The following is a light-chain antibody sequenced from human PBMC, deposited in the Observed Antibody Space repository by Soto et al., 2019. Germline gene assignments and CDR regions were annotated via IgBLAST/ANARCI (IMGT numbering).Light chain of an antibody. V-gene: IGKV1-6*01. CDR2: AAS. CDR3: LQHYNYPRT. J-gene: IGKJ1*01. CDR1: QGIRND. Sequence: AIQMTQSPSSLSASVGDRVTIACRASQGIRNDLVWYQQKPGKAPNLLIYAASSLPSGVPSRFSGSGSGTDFTLTISSLQPEDFATYYCLQHYNYPRTFGQGTKVEIK.